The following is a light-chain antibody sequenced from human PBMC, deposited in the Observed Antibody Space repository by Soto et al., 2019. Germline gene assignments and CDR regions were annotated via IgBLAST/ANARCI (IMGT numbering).Light chain of an antibody. CDR2: DVS. CDR3: SSYTSSSPLV. J-gene: IGLJ2*01. Sequence: QSALTQPASVSGSPGQSITISCTGTSSDVGGYNYVSWYQQHPGKAPKLMIYDVSNRPSGVSNRFSGSKSGNTASLTISGLQAEDEADYSCSSYTSSSPLVFGGGTKLTVL. V-gene: IGLV2-14*01. CDR1: SSDVGGYNY.